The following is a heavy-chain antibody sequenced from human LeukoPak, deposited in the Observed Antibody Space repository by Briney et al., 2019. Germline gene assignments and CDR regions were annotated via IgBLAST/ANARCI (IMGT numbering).Heavy chain of an antibody. CDR3: ARGGYDYVWGSREFDY. V-gene: IGHV1-2*06. D-gene: IGHD3-16*01. J-gene: IGHJ4*02. CDR1: GYTFTGYY. Sequence: ASVKVSCKASGYTFTGYYMHWVRQAPGQGLGWMGRINPNSGGTNYAQKFQGRVTMTRDTSISTAYMELSRLRSDDTAVYYCARGGYDYVWGSREFDYWGQGTLVTVSS. CDR2: INPNSGGT.